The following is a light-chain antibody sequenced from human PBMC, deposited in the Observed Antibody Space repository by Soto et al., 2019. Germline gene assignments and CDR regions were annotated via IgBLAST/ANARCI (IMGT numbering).Light chain of an antibody. CDR3: SSYAGSNNLV. V-gene: IGLV2-8*01. J-gene: IGLJ2*01. Sequence: QSALTQAPSASGSPGQSVTISCTGTSSDDGGYNYVSWYQQHPGKAPKLMIYEVSKRPSGVPDRFSGSKSGNTASLTVSGLQDEDEADYYCSSYAGSNNLVFGGGTKVTVL. CDR2: EVS. CDR1: SSDDGGYNY.